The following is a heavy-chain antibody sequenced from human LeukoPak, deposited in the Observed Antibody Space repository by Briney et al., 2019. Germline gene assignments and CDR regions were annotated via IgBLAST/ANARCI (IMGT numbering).Heavy chain of an antibody. V-gene: IGHV1-69*13. CDR1: GGTFSSYA. J-gene: IGHJ4*02. D-gene: IGHD3-22*01. Sequence: SVKVSCKASGGTFSSYAISWVRQAPGQGLEWMGGIIPIFGTANYAQKFQGRVTITADESTSTAYMELSSLRSEDTAVYYCARARQDYYDSSGYSYWGQGTLVTVSS. CDR2: IIPIFGTA. CDR3: ARARQDYYDSSGYSY.